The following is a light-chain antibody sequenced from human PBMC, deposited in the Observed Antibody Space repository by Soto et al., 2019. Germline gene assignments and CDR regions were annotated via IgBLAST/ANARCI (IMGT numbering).Light chain of an antibody. Sequence: DIQMTQSPSSVSASVGDRVTISCRASQGISNWLAWYQQKPGKAPQLLIYVASNLQSGVPSRFSGSGSGTDFTLTISSLQPEDFATYYCQHANSFPWTFGQGTKVEIK. CDR3: QHANSFPWT. V-gene: IGKV1-12*02. CDR1: QGISNW. CDR2: VAS. J-gene: IGKJ1*01.